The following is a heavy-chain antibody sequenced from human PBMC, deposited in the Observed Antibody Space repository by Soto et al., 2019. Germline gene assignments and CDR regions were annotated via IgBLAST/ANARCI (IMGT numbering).Heavy chain of an antibody. CDR1: GFTFSSYE. D-gene: IGHD3-22*01. Sequence: GVLRLSCAASGFTFSSYEMHWVRQAPGKGLEWVSYISSSGSTIYYADSVKGRFTISRDNAKNSLYLQMNSLRAEDTAVYYCARCDSSGYYGDYFDYWGQGTLVTVSS. CDR3: ARCDSSGYYGDYFDY. CDR2: ISSSGSTI. V-gene: IGHV3-48*03. J-gene: IGHJ4*02.